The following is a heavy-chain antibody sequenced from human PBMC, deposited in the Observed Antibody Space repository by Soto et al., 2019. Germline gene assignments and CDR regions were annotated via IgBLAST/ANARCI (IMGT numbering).Heavy chain of an antibody. J-gene: IGHJ3*01. D-gene: IGHD3-22*01. V-gene: IGHV4-39*01. Sequence: SETLSLTCSVSGGSFSSSNYYWGWIRQTPHKDLEWVGSVFYSGNTYSNPSLKSRVNINVDTSKNQFSLRLTSVSAADTAVYYCARLAYDSSVSNSYGDDAFDLWGQGTLVTVSS. CDR3: ARLAYDSSVSNSYGDDAFDL. CDR1: GGSFSSSNYY. CDR2: VFYSGNT.